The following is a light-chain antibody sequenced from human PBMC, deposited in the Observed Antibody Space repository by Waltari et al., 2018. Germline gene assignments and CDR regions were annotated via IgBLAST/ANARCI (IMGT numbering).Light chain of an antibody. CDR1: SSDVGGYNY. V-gene: IGLV2-11*01. CDR3: CSYAGSYTGV. J-gene: IGLJ1*01. CDR2: DVS. Sequence: QSALTQPRSVPGSPGPSVTISCTGTSSDVGGYNYVSWYQQHPGKAPKLMIYDVSKRPSGVPDRFSGSKSGNTASLTISGLQAEDEADYYCCSYAGSYTGVFGTGTKVTVL.